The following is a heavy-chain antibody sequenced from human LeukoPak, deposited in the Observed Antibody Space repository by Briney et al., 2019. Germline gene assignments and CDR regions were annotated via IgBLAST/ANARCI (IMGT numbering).Heavy chain of an antibody. CDR3: TTSYGVFDY. J-gene: IGHJ4*02. CDR2: ISGSGGST. D-gene: IGHD2/OR15-2a*01. CDR1: GLTFSSYA. Sequence: PGGSLRLSCAASGLTFSSYAMSWVRQAPGKGLEWVSAISGSGGSTYYADSVKGRFTISRDNAKNSLYLQMSSLRAEDTAVYYCTTSYGVFDYWGQGTLVTVSS. V-gene: IGHV3-23*01.